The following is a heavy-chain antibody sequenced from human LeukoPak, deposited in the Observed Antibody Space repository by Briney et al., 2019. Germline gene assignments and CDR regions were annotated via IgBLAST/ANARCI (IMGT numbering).Heavy chain of an antibody. D-gene: IGHD1-26*01. CDR2: INHSGST. CDR1: GESFSGYF. V-gene: IGHV4-34*01. Sequence: SETLSLTCAVYGESFSGYFWTWIRQPPGKGLEWIGEINHSGSTNYNPSLKSRVIISVDTSKNQFSLKLNSVTAADTAVYYCAKGRGWEASYYYYYMDVWGKGTTVTISS. J-gene: IGHJ6*03. CDR3: AKGRGWEASYYYYYMDV.